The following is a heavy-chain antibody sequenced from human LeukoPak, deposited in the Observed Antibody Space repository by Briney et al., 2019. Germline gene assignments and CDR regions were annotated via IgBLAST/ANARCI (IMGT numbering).Heavy chain of an antibody. D-gene: IGHD2-2*01. Sequence: GASVKVSCKASGGTFSSYTISWVRQAPGQGLEWMGRIIPILGIANYAQEFQGRVTITADESTSTAYMELSSLRSEDTAVYYCARVRYQLQPVESSINWFDPWGQGTLVTVSS. CDR3: ARVRYQLQPVESSINWFDP. CDR1: GGTFSSYT. J-gene: IGHJ5*02. CDR2: IIPILGIA. V-gene: IGHV1-69*02.